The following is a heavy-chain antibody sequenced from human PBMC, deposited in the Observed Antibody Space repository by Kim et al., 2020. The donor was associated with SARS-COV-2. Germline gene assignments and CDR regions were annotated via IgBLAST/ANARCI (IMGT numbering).Heavy chain of an antibody. Sequence: GGSLRLSCAASGFTLRSYWINWVRQAPGKGLVWVSPIGGDGISTHYADSVKGRFTVSRDNDDNTVYLQMNSLRADDTAVYYCARGMFKTGFDVWGQGTTVTASS. CDR3: ARGMFKTGFDV. J-gene: IGHJ6*02. D-gene: IGHD3-10*02. V-gene: IGHV3-74*01. CDR1: GFTLRSYW. CDR2: IGGDGIST.